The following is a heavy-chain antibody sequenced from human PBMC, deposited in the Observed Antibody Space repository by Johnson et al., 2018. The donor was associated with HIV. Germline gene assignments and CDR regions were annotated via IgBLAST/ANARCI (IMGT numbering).Heavy chain of an antibody. D-gene: IGHD6-19*01. V-gene: IGHV3-20*04. J-gene: IGHJ3*02. CDR1: GLTVSTND. CDR2: INWNGGST. CDR3: ARVHPISSGWYIGAFDM. Sequence: VQLVESGGGLVQPGGSLRLSCAASGLTVSTNDINWVRQAPGKGLEWVSGINWNGGSTGYADSVKGRFTISRDNAKNSLYLQMNSLRAEDTALYYCARVHPISSGWYIGAFDMWGLGTLVTVSS.